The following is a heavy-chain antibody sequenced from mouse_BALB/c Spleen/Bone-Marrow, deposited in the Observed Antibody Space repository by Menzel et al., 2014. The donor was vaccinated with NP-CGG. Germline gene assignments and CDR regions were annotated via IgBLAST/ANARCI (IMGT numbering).Heavy chain of an antibody. V-gene: IGHV1S127*01. CDR3: TIYYRSFAY. J-gene: IGHJ3*01. Sequence: QVHVKQSGAELVKPGASVKMSCKASGYTFTSYWMHWVKQRPGQGLEWIGVIDPSDSYTSYNQKFKGKATLTVDTSSSTAYMQLSSLTSEDSAVYYCTIYYRSFAYWRQGTLVTVSA. CDR2: IDPSDSYT. CDR1: GYTFTSYW. D-gene: IGHD2-14*01.